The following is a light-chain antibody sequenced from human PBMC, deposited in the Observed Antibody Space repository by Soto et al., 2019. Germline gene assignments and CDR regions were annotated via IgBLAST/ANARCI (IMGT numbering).Light chain of an antibody. CDR1: SSDVGGYNY. Sequence: QSALTQPASXXXXXXXXXXXXCTGTSSDVGGYNYVSWYQQHPGKAPKLMIXEVSNRPSGVSNRFSGSKSGNTASLTISGLQAEDEADYYCSSYTSSSTLVVFGGGTKLTVL. J-gene: IGLJ2*01. CDR2: EVS. V-gene: IGLV2-14*01. CDR3: SSYTSSSTLVV.